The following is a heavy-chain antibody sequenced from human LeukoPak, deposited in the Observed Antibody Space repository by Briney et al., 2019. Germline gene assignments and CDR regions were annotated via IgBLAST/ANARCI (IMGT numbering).Heavy chain of an antibody. V-gene: IGHV3-7*04. J-gene: IGHJ4*02. CDR2: IKEDGREK. Sequence: GGSLRLSCAASGFTFSSYWMSWVRRAPGKGLEWVANIKEDGREKFYVDSVKGRFTISRDNAKNSLYLQVNSLRAEDTAVYYCARVSYCSSTSCYDYWGQGTLVTVSS. CDR3: ARVSYCSSTSCYDY. D-gene: IGHD2-2*01. CDR1: GFTFSSYW.